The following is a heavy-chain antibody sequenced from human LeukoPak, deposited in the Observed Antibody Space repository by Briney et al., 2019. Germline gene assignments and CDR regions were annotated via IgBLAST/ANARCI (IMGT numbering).Heavy chain of an antibody. CDR3: ASVRHDPLEYYYYIDV. D-gene: IGHD2/OR15-2a*01. Sequence: SETLSLTCAVYGDSLSRYYWTWIRQPPGKGLEWLGEINPSGSPDYNPSLKSRATISLDTSKNQFSLRLASVTAADTALYYCASVRHDPLEYYYYIDVWDTGTTVTVSS. CDR1: GDSLSRYY. J-gene: IGHJ6*03. CDR2: INPSGSP. V-gene: IGHV4-34*01.